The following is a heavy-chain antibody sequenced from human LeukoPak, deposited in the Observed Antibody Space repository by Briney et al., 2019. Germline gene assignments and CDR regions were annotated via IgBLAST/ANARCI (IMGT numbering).Heavy chain of an antibody. CDR2: INSDGSRT. Sequence: QSGGSLRLSCAASGSTFSSYWMYWVRQAPGKGLVWVSRINSDGSRTSYADSVKGRFTISRDNAKNTLYLQMNSLRAEDTAVYYCASSASYPLDYWGQGTLVTVSS. CDR1: GSTFSSYW. V-gene: IGHV3-74*01. J-gene: IGHJ4*02. CDR3: ASSASYPLDY. D-gene: IGHD3-10*01.